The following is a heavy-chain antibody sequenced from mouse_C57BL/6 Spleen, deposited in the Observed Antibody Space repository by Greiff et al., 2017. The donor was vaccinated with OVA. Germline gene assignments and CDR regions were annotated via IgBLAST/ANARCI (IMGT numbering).Heavy chain of an antibody. Sequence: EVMLVESGGGLVKPGGSLKLSCAASGFTFSSYTMSWVRQTPEKRLEWVATISGGGGNTYYPDSVKGRFTISRDNAKNTLYLQMSSLRSEDTALYYCARNYYGSYYFDYWGQGTTLTVSS. CDR3: ARNYYGSYYFDY. CDR1: GFTFSSYT. D-gene: IGHD1-1*01. J-gene: IGHJ2*01. CDR2: ISGGGGNT. V-gene: IGHV5-9*01.